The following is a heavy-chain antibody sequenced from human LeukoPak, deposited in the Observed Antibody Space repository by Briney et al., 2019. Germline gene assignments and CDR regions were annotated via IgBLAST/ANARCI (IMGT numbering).Heavy chain of an antibody. V-gene: IGHV3-23*01. CDR3: AKGTRKIQPTSHGAFDI. D-gene: IGHD5-18*01. CDR2: ISGSGGST. J-gene: IGHJ3*02. Sequence: GGSLRLSCAASGFTFSSYAMSWVRQAPGKGLEWVSAISGSGGSTYYADSVKGRFTISRDNSKNTLYLQMNSLRAEDTAVYYCAKGTRKIQPTSHGAFDIWGQGTMVTVSS. CDR1: GFTFSSYA.